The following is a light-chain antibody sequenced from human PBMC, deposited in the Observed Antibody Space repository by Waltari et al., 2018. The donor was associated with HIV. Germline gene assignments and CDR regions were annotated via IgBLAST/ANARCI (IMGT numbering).Light chain of an antibody. Sequence: SYELTQPPSVSVSPGQTARITCSGDALPQQYAYWYQEKAGQAPILVIYKDSERPSGIPERFSGSSSGTTVTLTISGVQAIDEADYYCQSADSSGTYVVFGGGTKLTVL. J-gene: IGLJ2*01. V-gene: IGLV3-25*03. CDR1: ALPQQY. CDR3: QSADSSGTYVV. CDR2: KDS.